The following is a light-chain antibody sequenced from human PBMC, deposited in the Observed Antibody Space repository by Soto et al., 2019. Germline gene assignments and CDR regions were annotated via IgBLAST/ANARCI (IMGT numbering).Light chain of an antibody. Sequence: IVLTQSPGTLSLSPGERATLSCRASQTACRNCFAWYQQKPGQAPRLLISGASNRATGIPDRFSGSGSGTFFILTISTLLPIDFAVYYCQQYGRSPCFTFGTGTRVDI. CDR1: QTACRNC. V-gene: IGKV3-20*01. CDR3: QQYGRSPCFT. J-gene: IGKJ3*01. CDR2: GAS.